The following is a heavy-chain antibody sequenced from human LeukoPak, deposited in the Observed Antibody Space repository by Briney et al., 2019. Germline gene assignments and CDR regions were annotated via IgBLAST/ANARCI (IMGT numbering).Heavy chain of an antibody. CDR2: IWFYGMNK. CDR1: GFTFSTYG. Sequence: PGRSLRLSCAAPGFTFSTYGMHWVRQAPVKGLDEVAVIWFYGMNKFYVDSVKGRFPISRDNPKNTVYLQMNSLRAEDTAVYYCARDDFYYSYIDVWGKGTTVTVSS. CDR3: ARDDFYYSYIDV. V-gene: IGHV3-33*01. J-gene: IGHJ6*03. D-gene: IGHD2-21*02.